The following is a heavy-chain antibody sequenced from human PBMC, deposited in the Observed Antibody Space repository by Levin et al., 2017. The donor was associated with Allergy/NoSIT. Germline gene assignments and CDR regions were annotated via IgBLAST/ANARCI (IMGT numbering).Heavy chain of an antibody. V-gene: IGHV3-30-3*01. Sequence: GGSLRLSCAASGFTFSSYAMHWVRQAPGKGLEWVAVISYDGSNKYYADSVKGRFTISRDNSKNTLYLQMNSLRAEDTAVYYCARDRRWQQLVPDYWGQGTLVTVSA. CDR3: ARDRRWQQLVPDY. CDR2: ISYDGSNK. D-gene: IGHD6-13*01. J-gene: IGHJ4*02. CDR1: GFTFSSYA.